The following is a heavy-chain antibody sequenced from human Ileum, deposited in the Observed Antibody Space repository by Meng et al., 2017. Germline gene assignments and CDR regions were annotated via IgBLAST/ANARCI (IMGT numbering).Heavy chain of an antibody. CDR1: GFTFSDHY. CDR3: ASRHYGEKDH. CDR2: SRNKAQSYII. V-gene: IGHV3-72*01. Sequence: EGRLVGWGGGLGTPGGVRRICCAAFGFTFSDHYMDWVRQAPGKGLEWIGRSRNKAQSYIIEYAASVQGRFTISRDFSKNSLDLQMNSLKIDDTAVYYCASRHYGEKDHWGQGTLVTVSS. J-gene: IGHJ4*02. D-gene: IGHD4-17*01.